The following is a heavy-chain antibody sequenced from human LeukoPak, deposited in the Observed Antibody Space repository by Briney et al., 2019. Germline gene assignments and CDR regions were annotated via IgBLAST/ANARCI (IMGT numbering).Heavy chain of an antibody. Sequence: GASVKVSCKASVYTFTSYGISWVRQAPGQGLEGMGGISAYNCNTNYSQKLQGRVTMTTDTSTSTAYMELRSLRSDDTAVYYCASYLRDATSLDYWGQGTLVTVSS. CDR3: ASYLRDATSLDY. D-gene: IGHD2-15*01. CDR2: ISAYNCNT. J-gene: IGHJ4*02. CDR1: VYTFTSYG. V-gene: IGHV1-18*01.